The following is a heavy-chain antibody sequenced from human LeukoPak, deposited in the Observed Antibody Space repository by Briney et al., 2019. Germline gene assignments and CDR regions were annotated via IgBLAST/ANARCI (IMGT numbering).Heavy chain of an antibody. V-gene: IGHV4-59*08. CDR2: IYYSGST. D-gene: IGHD2-8*01. CDR3: ARWGSLRVPIFDY. Sequence: SETLSLTRTVSGGSISSYYWSWIRQPPGKGLEWIGYIYYSGSTNYNPSLKSRVTISVDTSKNQFSLKLSSVTAADTAVYYCARWGSLRVPIFDYWGQGTLVTVSS. J-gene: IGHJ4*02. CDR1: GGSISSYY.